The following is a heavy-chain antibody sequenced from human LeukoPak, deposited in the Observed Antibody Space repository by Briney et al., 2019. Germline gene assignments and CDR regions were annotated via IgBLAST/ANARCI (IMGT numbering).Heavy chain of an antibody. CDR3: ARAGPVGDVFDY. CDR1: GGSFSGYY. Sequence: SETLSLTCAVYGGSFSGYYWSWIRQPPGKGLEWIGSIYYSGSTYYNPSLKSRVTISVDTSKNQFSLKLSSVTAADTAVYYCARAGPVGDVFDYWGQGTPVTVSS. CDR2: IYYSGST. D-gene: IGHD3-10*01. V-gene: IGHV4-34*01. J-gene: IGHJ4*02.